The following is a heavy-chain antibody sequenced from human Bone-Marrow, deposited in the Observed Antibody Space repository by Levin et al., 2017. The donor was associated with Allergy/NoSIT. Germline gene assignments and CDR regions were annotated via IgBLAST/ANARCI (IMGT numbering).Heavy chain of an antibody. D-gene: IGHD5-24*01. Sequence: SETLSLTCTVSGDSISGYYWTWIRQSPGKGLDWVGNIFHSRNTNYNPSLKSRVTISLNTSKKEFYLNLNSVTAADTAVYYCARGRREDNQNAYWFFELWGRGTLVTVSS. J-gene: IGHJ2*01. CDR1: GDSISGYY. V-gene: IGHV4-59*01. CDR3: ARGRREDNQNAYWFFEL. CDR2: IFHSRNT.